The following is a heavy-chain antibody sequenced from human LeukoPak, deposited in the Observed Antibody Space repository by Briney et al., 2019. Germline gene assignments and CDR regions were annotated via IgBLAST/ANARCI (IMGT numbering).Heavy chain of an antibody. CDR3: ARVTGELPELSFDY. V-gene: IGHV4-59*08. Sequence: PSETLSLTCSVSGGSISTYYWSWIRQPPGKGLEWIGYIHYSGSANYNPSLKSRVSISVDTSKNQFSLRLSSVTAADAAVYYCARVTGELPELSFDYWGQGALVTVSS. CDR2: IHYSGSA. D-gene: IGHD1-26*01. CDR1: GGSISTYY. J-gene: IGHJ4*02.